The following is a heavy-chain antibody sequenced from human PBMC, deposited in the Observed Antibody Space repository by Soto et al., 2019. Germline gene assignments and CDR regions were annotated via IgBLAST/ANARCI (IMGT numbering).Heavy chain of an antibody. CDR3: ARSVYCCSTSCLDRPDYYYYYMDV. CDR2: IYPGDSDT. D-gene: IGHD2-2*01. V-gene: IGHV5-51*01. Sequence: PGESLKISCKGSGYSFTSYWIGWVRQMPGKGLEWMGIIYPGDSDTRYSPSFQGQVTISADKSISTAYLQWSSLKASDTAMYYCARSVYCCSTSCLDRPDYYYYYMDVWGKGTTVTVS. J-gene: IGHJ6*03. CDR1: GYSFTSYW.